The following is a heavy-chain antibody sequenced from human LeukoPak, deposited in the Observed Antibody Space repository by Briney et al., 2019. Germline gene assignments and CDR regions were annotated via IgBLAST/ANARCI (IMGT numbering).Heavy chain of an antibody. CDR3: ARATGYKSPFDY. Sequence: GGSLRLSCAASGFTFSSYAMHWVRQAPGKGLEWVAVISYDGSNKYYADSVKGRFTISRDNSKNTLYLQMNSLRAEDTAVYYCARATGYKSPFDYWGQGTLVTVSS. J-gene: IGHJ4*02. CDR1: GFTFSSYA. V-gene: IGHV3-30*04. D-gene: IGHD5-24*01. CDR2: ISYDGSNK.